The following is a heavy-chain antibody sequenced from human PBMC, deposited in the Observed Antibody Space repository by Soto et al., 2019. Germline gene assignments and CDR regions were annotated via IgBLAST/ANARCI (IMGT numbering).Heavy chain of an antibody. CDR2: INTDESSR. D-gene: IGHD2-2*01. J-gene: IGHJ6*02. CDR3: ARDRVPQLGYYGMDV. CDR1: GFIFNSYW. V-gene: IGHV3-74*01. Sequence: EVQLVESGAGLVQPGGSLRLSCAASGFIFNSYWMHWLRQVPGKGLVWVSRINTDESSRSYADSVKGRFTNSRDNAKNRLHLQMNSLRAEDTAVYFCARDRVPQLGYYGMDVWGQGTTVTVSS.